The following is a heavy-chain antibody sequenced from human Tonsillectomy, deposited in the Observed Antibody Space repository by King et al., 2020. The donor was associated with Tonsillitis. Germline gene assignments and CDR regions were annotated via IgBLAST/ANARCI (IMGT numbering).Heavy chain of an antibody. D-gene: IGHD2-21*02. CDR2: INSDGSTT. Sequence: VQLVESGGGLVQPGGSLRLSCAASGFTFSYYWMHWVRQAPGEGLVWVSRINSDGSTTDYADSVKGRFTISRDNAKNTLYLQINSLRAEDTAVYYCAAGAYCGGDCYSSDGWGQGALVTVS. CDR3: AAGAYCGGDCYSSDG. CDR1: GFTFSYYW. V-gene: IGHV3-74*01. J-gene: IGHJ4*02.